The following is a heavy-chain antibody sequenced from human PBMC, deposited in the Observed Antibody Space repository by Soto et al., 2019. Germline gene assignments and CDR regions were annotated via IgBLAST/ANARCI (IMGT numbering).Heavy chain of an antibody. CDR2: VNPIVSMS. CDR1: GDTFNFYS. D-gene: IGHD3-10*01. CDR3: ATSYGSGYRAFDY. V-gene: IGHV1-69*04. Sequence: QVQLVQSGAEVKRPGSSVKVSCKASGDTFNFYSINWVRQAPGLGLEWMGRVNPIVSMSNYAQRFQGRVTITADKSTSKAYMELSGLRSEDTAIYYCATSYGSGYRAFDYWGQGALVTVSS. J-gene: IGHJ4*02.